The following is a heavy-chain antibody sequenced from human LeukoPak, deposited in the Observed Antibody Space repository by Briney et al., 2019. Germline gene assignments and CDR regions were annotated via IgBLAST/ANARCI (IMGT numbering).Heavy chain of an antibody. Sequence: GASVKVSCKASGGTFSSYAISWVRQAPGQGLEWMGRIIPILGIANYAQKFQGRVTITADKSTSTAYMELSSLRSEDTAVYYCARILGYSSSYSDYWGQGTLVTVSS. D-gene: IGHD6-13*01. CDR3: ARILGYSSSYSDY. CDR1: GGTFSSYA. V-gene: IGHV1-69*04. J-gene: IGHJ4*02. CDR2: IIPILGIA.